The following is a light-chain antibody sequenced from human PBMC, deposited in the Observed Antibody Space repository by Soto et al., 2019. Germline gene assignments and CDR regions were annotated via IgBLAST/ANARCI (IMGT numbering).Light chain of an antibody. Sequence: QSALTQPASVSGSPGQSINISCTGTSSDDGGYNYVSWYQQHPGKAPKLMIYDVSNRPSGVSNRFSGSKSGNTASLTISGLHAEDEADYYCSSFTSSSTQVVFGGGTQLTVL. CDR3: SSFTSSSTQVV. J-gene: IGLJ2*01. CDR1: SSDDGGYNY. V-gene: IGLV2-14*01. CDR2: DVS.